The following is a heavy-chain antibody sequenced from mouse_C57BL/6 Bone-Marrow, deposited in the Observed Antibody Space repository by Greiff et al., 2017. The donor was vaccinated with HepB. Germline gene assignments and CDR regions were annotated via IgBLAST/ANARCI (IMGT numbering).Heavy chain of an antibody. CDR2: INPNNGGT. V-gene: IGHV1-18*01. Sequence: DVKLQESGPELVKPGASVKIPCKASGYTFTDYNMDWVKQSHGKSLEWIGDINPNNGGTIYNQKFKGKATLTVDKSSSTAYMELRSLTSEDTAVYYCARFYDYEGAYWGQGTLVTVSA. J-gene: IGHJ3*01. D-gene: IGHD2-4*01. CDR3: ARFYDYEGAY. CDR1: GYTFTDYN.